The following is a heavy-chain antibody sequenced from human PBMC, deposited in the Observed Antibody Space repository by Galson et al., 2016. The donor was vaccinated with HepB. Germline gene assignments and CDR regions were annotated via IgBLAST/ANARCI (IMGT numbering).Heavy chain of an antibody. CDR2: ISASGDNT. Sequence: SLRLSCAACGFPFSSYDMVWFRQTPGKGLEWLSTISASGDNTYYADSVKGRFTISRDNSKSTLYRQVNSLRAEDTAVYYCAKYAAASFFYWGQGTLVTVSS. CDR1: GFPFSSYD. CDR3: AKYAAASFFY. J-gene: IGHJ4*02. V-gene: IGHV3-23*01. D-gene: IGHD1-26*01.